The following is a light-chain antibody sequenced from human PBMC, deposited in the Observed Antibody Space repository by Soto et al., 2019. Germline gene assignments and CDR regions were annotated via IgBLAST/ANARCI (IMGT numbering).Light chain of an antibody. CDR1: QSVRSN. CDR3: QQYNDSPQT. CDR2: GAF. V-gene: IGKV3-15*01. Sequence: EIVMTQSPGTLSLSPGERATLSCRASQSVRSNLAWYQQIPGQAPRLLIYGAFTRATAIPDRFSGSGSGTEFTLAISSLQSEDFAVYYCQQYNDSPQTFGLGTKVDIK. J-gene: IGKJ1*01.